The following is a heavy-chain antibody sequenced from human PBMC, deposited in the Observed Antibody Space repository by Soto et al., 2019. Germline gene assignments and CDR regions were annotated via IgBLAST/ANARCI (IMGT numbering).Heavy chain of an antibody. CDR1: GYLFTDYG. J-gene: IGHJ4*02. CDR3: VRVRRRQMDY. Sequence: QVHLVQSGPELKKPGASFTVSCKASGYLFTDYGIAWVRQAPGQGLEWMGWINVFNGDPRYAPNVQGRVTMTKDTPTTSPSMELRSLRSDDTAVYFWVRVRRRQMDYWGQGSLVTVSS. D-gene: IGHD3-10*01. V-gene: IGHV1-18*01. CDR2: INVFNGDP.